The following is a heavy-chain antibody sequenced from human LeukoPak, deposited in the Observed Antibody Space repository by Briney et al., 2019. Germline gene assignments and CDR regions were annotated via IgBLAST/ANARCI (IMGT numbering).Heavy chain of an antibody. CDR2: ITGSGDRA. V-gene: IGHV3-23*01. J-gene: IGHJ4*02. CDR1: GFPFSTYA. CDR3: AKRYLGASGSYNLDS. D-gene: IGHD1-26*01. Sequence: GGSLRLSCAASGFPFSTYAMTWVRQAPGKGLECVSAITGSGDRAFYADSVRGRSSISRDNFRNTLYLQMNSLRAEDTAVYYCAKRYLGASGSYNLDSWGQGTPVTVSS.